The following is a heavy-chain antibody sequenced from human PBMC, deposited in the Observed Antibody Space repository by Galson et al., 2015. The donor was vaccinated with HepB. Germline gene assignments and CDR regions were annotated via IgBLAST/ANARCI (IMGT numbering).Heavy chain of an antibody. CDR1: GFTFSNAW. D-gene: IGHD1-26*01. J-gene: IGHJ4*02. CDR3: ATEGGSSEWGYYFDY. V-gene: IGHV3-15*01. Sequence: SLRLSCAASGFTFSNAWMSWVRQAPGKGLEWLGRIKSNTDGGTTDYAAPVKGRVTISRDDSKKTLYLQMNSLKTEDTAVYYCATEGGSSEWGYYFDYWGQGTLVTVSS. CDR2: IKSNTDGGTT.